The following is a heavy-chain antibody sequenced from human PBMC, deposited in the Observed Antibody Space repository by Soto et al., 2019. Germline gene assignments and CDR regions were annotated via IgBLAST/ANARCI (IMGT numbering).Heavy chain of an antibody. J-gene: IGHJ5*02. D-gene: IGHD3-16*01. Sequence: KELEWIGYIYYSGSTNYNPSLKSRVTISVDTSKNQVSLKLSSVTAADTAVYYCARLPRADYGRIFDPWLHRTLV. CDR3: ARLPRADYGRIFDP. V-gene: IGHV4-61*07. CDR2: IYYSGST.